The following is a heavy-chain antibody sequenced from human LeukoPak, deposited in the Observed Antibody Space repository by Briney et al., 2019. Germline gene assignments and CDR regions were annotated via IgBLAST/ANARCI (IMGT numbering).Heavy chain of an antibody. CDR3: AKAWKWELLTYYDY. Sequence: GGSLRLSCAASGFTFSSYGMHWVRQAPGKGLEWVAVISYDGSNKYSADSVKGRFTISRDNSKNTLYLQMNSLRAEDTAVYYCAKAWKWELLTYYDYWGQGTLVTVSS. J-gene: IGHJ4*02. CDR2: ISYDGSNK. V-gene: IGHV3-30*18. D-gene: IGHD1-26*01. CDR1: GFTFSSYG.